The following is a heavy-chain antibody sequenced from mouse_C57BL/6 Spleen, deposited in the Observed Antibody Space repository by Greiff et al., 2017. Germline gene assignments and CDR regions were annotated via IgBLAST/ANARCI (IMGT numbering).Heavy chain of an antibody. CDR3: ARRGWDAMDY. CDR1: GYTFTSYW. D-gene: IGHD3-3*01. J-gene: IGHJ4*01. CDR2: IHPNSGST. Sequence: VQLQESGAELVKPGASVKLSCKASGYTFTSYWMHWVKQRPGQGLEWIGMIHPNSGSTNYNEKFKSKATLTVDKSSSPAYMQLSSLTSEDSAVYYCARRGWDAMDYWGQGTSVTVSS. V-gene: IGHV1-64*01.